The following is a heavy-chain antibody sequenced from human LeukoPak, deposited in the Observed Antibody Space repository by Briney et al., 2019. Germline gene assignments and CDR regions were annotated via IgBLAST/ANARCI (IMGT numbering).Heavy chain of an antibody. CDR3: ARDYGGSSPFDS. CDR2: IRYDGSNK. V-gene: IGHV3-30*02. J-gene: IGHJ4*02. Sequence: GGSLRLSCAASGFTFRSYGMHWVRQAPGKGLEWVTFIRYDGSNKYYADSVKGRFTVSRDNSKNTLYLQMNSLRAEDTAVYYCARDYGGSSPFDSWGQGTLVTVSS. CDR1: GFTFRSYG. D-gene: IGHD4-23*01.